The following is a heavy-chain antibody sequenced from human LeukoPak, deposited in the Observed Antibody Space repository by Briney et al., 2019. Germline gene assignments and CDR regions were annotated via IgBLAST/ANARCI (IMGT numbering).Heavy chain of an antibody. D-gene: IGHD6-13*01. CDR1: GGTFSSYA. Sequence: ASVKVSCKASGGTFSSYAISWVRQAPGQGLEWMGGIIPIFGTANYAQKFQGRVTITADESTSTAYMELSSLRSEDTAVYYCARAVAAAGRLSGYYYYYYMDVWGKGTTVTISS. CDR2: IIPIFGTA. V-gene: IGHV1-69*13. J-gene: IGHJ6*03. CDR3: ARAVAAAGRLSGYYYYYYMDV.